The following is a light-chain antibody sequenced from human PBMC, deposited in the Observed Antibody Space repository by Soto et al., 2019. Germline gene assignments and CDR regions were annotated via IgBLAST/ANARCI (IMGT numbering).Light chain of an antibody. CDR1: QSLLNSNGYYY. CDR3: VQAFQTTRT. Sequence: DIVMMQSPLSLPVTPGEPASISCRSSQSLLNSNGYYYLDWYLQKPWQSPQLLIYSGSNRSSGVPDRLGVSESGTGFKLNNTRAVTEDGGPSYCVQAFQTTRTFSTGTQLEIK. V-gene: IGKV2-28*01. CDR2: SGS. J-gene: IGKJ2*01.